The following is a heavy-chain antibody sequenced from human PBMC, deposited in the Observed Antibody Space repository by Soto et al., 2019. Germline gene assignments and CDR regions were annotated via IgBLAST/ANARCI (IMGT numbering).Heavy chain of an antibody. CDR1: GFTFSNAW. D-gene: IGHD3-3*01. CDR2: IKSKTDGGTT. Sequence: EVQLVESGGGLVKPGGSLRLSCAASGFTFSNAWMNWVRQAPGKGLEWVGRIKSKTDGGTTDYAAPVKGRFTISRXDXKXXLYLQMNSLKTEDTAVYYCTTADFWSGYSNNWFDPWGQGTLVTVSS. CDR3: TTADFWSGYSNNWFDP. V-gene: IGHV3-15*07. J-gene: IGHJ5*02.